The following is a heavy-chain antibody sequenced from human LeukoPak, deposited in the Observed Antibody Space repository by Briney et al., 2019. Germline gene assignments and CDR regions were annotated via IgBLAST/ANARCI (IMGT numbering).Heavy chain of an antibody. CDR2: IIPILGIA. Sequence: ASVKLSCKASGYTFTGYNMHWERHGPGQGLERMGRIIPILGIANYAQKFQGRVTITADKSTSTAYMELSSLRSEDTAVYYCASYGSGRNWFDPWGQGTLVTVSS. D-gene: IGHD3-10*01. V-gene: IGHV1-69*02. CDR1: GYTFTGYN. CDR3: ASYGSGRNWFDP. J-gene: IGHJ5*02.